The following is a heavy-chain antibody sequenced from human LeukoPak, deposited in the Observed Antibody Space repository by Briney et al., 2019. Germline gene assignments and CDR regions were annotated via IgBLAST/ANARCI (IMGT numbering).Heavy chain of an antibody. CDR2: IIPIFGTA. V-gene: IGHV1-69*13. Sequence: GASVKVSCKASGGTFSSYAISWVRQAPGQGLEWMGGIIPIFGTANYAQKFQGRVTITADESTSTAYMELSSLRTEDTAVYYCARRYCSSTSCYTGNWFDPWGQGTLVTVSS. J-gene: IGHJ5*02. D-gene: IGHD2-2*02. CDR3: ARRYCSSTSCYTGNWFDP. CDR1: GGTFSSYA.